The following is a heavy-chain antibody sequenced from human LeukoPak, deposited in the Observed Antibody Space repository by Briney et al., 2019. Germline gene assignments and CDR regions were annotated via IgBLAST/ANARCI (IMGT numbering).Heavy chain of an antibody. J-gene: IGHJ5*02. CDR2: INPNSGGT. Sequence: ASVKVSCKASGYTFTGYYMHWVPQAPGQGLEWMGRINPNSGGTNYAQKFQGRVTMTRDTSISTAYMELSRLRSDDTAVYYCARGFPHCSSTSCYTRGNWFDPWGQGTLVTVSS. CDR1: GYTFTGYY. D-gene: IGHD2-2*02. V-gene: IGHV1-2*06. CDR3: ARGFPHCSSTSCYTRGNWFDP.